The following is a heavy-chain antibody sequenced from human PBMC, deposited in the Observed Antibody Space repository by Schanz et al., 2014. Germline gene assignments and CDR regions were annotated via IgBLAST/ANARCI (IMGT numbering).Heavy chain of an antibody. Sequence: EVQLLESGGGLVQPGGSLRLSCASSGFSFTTYAMSWVRQAPGKGLEWVSYVSRSTPDIYYADSVKGRFTMSRDNAKNSVFLQMNSLRAEDTAVYYCVRDSFFAFHYWGQGTLVTVSS. V-gene: IGHV3-48*01. J-gene: IGHJ4*02. CDR1: GFSFTTYA. CDR3: VRDSFFAFHY. D-gene: IGHD3-3*01. CDR2: VSRSTPDI.